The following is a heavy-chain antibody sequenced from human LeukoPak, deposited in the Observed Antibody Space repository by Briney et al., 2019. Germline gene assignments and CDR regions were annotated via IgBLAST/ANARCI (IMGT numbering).Heavy chain of an antibody. CDR3: AVLYRSSTSCFDFDY. CDR2: INAGNGNT. J-gene: IGHJ4*02. CDR1: GYTFTSYA. D-gene: IGHD2-2*01. V-gene: IGHV1-3*01. Sequence: GASVKVSCKASGYTFTSYAMHWVRQAPGQRLEWMGWINAGNGNTKYSQKFQGRVTITRDTSASTAYMELSSLRSEDTAVYYCAVLYRSSTSCFDFDYWGQGTLVTVSS.